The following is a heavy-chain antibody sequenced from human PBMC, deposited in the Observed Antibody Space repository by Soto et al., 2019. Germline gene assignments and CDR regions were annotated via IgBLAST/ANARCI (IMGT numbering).Heavy chain of an antibody. V-gene: IGHV4-59*01. D-gene: IGHD5-12*01. J-gene: IGHJ4*02. CDR3: ARVGSGYEPAFDY. CDR2: IYYSGST. Sequence: QVQLQESGPGLVKPSETLSLTCTVSGGSISSYYWSWIRQPPGKGLEWIGYIYYSGSTNYNPSLKSRVTISVDTSKNQFSLKLSSVTAADTAVYYCARVGSGYEPAFDYWGQGTLVTVSS. CDR1: GGSISSYY.